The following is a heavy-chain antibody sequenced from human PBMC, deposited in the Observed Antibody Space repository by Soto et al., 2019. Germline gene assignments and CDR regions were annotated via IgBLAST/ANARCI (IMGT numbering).Heavy chain of an antibody. CDR1: GGSINSDDFY. V-gene: IGHV4-30-4*01. Sequence: QVQLQESGPGLVRPSQTLSLTCTVSGGSINSDDFYWSWIRQPPGEGLEWIGFIYYNGRTSYTPSLDSRTATSLDTSKNQVPLRLSSVTAADTAVYYCARDRSSSPDYFDYWGPGTLVTVSS. CDR3: ARDRSSSPDYFDY. J-gene: IGHJ4*02. D-gene: IGHD2-15*01. CDR2: IYYNGRT.